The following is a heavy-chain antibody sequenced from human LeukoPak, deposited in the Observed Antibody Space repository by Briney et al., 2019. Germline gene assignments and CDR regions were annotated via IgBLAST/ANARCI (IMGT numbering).Heavy chain of an antibody. Sequence: SETLSLTCAVYGGSFSGYYWSWIRQPPGKGLEWIGEINHSGSTNYNPSLKSRVTISVDTSKNQFSLKLSSVTAADTAVYYCARLNTYYYGSGSSHWGQGTLVTVSS. D-gene: IGHD3-10*01. J-gene: IGHJ4*02. CDR2: INHSGST. CDR1: GGSFSGYY. CDR3: ARLNTYYYGSGSSH. V-gene: IGHV4-34*01.